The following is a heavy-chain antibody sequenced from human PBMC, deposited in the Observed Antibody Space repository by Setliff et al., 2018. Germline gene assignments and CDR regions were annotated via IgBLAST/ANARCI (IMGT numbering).Heavy chain of an antibody. CDR3: AKVKGAMVRGVMGYFDY. J-gene: IGHJ4*02. CDR1: GFTFSSFA. CDR2: ISGSGGST. Sequence: GGSLRLSCAASGFTFSSFAMSWVRQGPGKGLEWVSAISGSGGSTYYADSVKGRFTISRDNSKNTLYLQMNSLRAEDTAVYYCAKVKGAMVRGVMGYFDYWGQGTLVTVSS. D-gene: IGHD3-10*01. V-gene: IGHV3-23*01.